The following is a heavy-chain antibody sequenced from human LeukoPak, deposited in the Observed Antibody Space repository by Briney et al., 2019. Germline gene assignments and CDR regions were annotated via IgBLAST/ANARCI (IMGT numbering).Heavy chain of an antibody. CDR1: GGSISSYY. CDR2: IYYSGST. Sequence: SETLSLTCTVSGGSISSYYWSWIRQPPGKGLEWIGYIYYSGSTNYNPSLKSRVTISVDTSKNQFSLKLSPVSAADTAVYYCARASGGYYDSSGYYPLLDFDYWGQGTLVTVSS. CDR3: ARASGGYYDSSGYYPLLDFDY. V-gene: IGHV4-59*01. D-gene: IGHD3-22*01. J-gene: IGHJ4*02.